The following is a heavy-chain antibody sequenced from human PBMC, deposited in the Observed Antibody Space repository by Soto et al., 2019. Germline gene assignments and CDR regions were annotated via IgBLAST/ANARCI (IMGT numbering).Heavy chain of an antibody. D-gene: IGHD2-8*02. Sequence: SETLFLTCSVSGGSVSSSSFYWGWIRQPPGKGLEWIGSIYYNGNTYHNPSLKSRVTISRDTSKNQFSLNLRSVTAADTAVYYCARDKITGPFDYWGQGTLVTVS. J-gene: IGHJ4*02. CDR3: ARDKITGPFDY. CDR2: IYYNGNT. CDR1: GGSVSSSSFY. V-gene: IGHV4-39*02.